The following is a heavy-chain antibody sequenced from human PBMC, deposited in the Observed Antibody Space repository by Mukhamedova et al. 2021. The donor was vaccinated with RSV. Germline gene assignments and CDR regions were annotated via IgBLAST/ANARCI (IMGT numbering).Heavy chain of an antibody. Sequence: VRQAPGKGLEWISYISSSGTNTYYADSVKGRFTISRDNAKNSLYLQMNSLRAEDTAVYYCARDGRDKDDFWSGHDYWGQGTLVT. J-gene: IGHJ4*02. V-gene: IGHV3-48*03. CDR2: ISSSGTNT. D-gene: IGHD3-3*01. CDR3: ARDGRDKDDFWSGHDY.